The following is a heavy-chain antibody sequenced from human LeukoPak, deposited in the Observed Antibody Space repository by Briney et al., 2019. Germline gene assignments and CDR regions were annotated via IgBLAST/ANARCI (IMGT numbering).Heavy chain of an antibody. V-gene: IGHV3-15*01. J-gene: IGHJ3*01. CDR1: GFRFSNAW. Sequence: PGGSLRLSCAASGFRFSNAWMNWVSQAPGKGLEWVGLIKSNTDGGTTDYAAPVKGRFTISRDDSKNTLYLQMNSLKIEDTAVYYCSRTSGGPWVWGQGTMVTVSS. CDR2: IKSNTDGGTT. D-gene: IGHD2-8*02. CDR3: SRTSGGPWV.